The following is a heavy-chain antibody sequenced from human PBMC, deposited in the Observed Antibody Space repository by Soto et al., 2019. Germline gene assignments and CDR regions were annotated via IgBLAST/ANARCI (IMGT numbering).Heavy chain of an antibody. V-gene: IGHV1-69*08. CDR1: GGTFSSYT. CDR2: SIPILGIA. J-gene: IGHJ6*02. CDR3: ARESLIYCSGGSCLTRCYGMDV. Sequence: QVQLVQSGAEVKKPGSSVKVSCKASGGTFSSYTISWVRQAPGQGLEWMGRSIPILGIANYAQKFQGRVTMNPDKYTNTAYMELRRLRSEDTAVYYCARESLIYCSGGSCLTRCYGMDVWGQGTTVTVSS. D-gene: IGHD2-15*01.